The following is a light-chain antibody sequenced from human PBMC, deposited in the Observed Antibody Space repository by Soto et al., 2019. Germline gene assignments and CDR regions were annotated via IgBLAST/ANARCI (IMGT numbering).Light chain of an antibody. CDR1: QGVSRY. Sequence: EIVLTQSPGTLSLSPGERATLSCRASQGVSRYLAWYQQKPGQAPRLLIYGASSRATGIPDRFSGSGSGTDFTLTISRLEPEDFAVYYCQQYGSSPTFGQGTKVDIK. V-gene: IGKV3-20*01. CDR3: QQYGSSPT. J-gene: IGKJ1*01. CDR2: GAS.